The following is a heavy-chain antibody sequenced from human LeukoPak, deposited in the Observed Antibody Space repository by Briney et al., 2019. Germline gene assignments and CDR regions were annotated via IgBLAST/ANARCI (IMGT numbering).Heavy chain of an antibody. CDR3: ARDPGEMATIFDY. V-gene: IGHV1-2*02. J-gene: IGHJ4*02. CDR1: GFTFTDYY. D-gene: IGHD5-24*01. CDR2: IYPKSRDT. Sequence: SVKVSCKASGFTFTDYYMHWVRQAPGQGLEWMGYIYPKSRDTNYEQNFQGRVTMTSDTSTSTAYMELRSLRSDDTAVYYCARDPGEMATIFDYWGQGTLVTVSS.